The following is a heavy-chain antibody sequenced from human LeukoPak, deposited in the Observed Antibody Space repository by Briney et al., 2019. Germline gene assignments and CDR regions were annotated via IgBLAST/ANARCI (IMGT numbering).Heavy chain of an antibody. CDR1: GGSISSSSYY. V-gene: IGHV4-39*07. Sequence: SETLSLTCTVSGGSISSSSYYWGWIRQPPGKGLEWIGGIYYRGSTYYNPSLRSRITLSLDTSKSQFSLSLSSVTAADTAVYYCARTGDSSGYYRNAIDYWGQGTLVTVSS. J-gene: IGHJ4*02. CDR2: IYYRGST. D-gene: IGHD3-22*01. CDR3: ARTGDSSGYYRNAIDY.